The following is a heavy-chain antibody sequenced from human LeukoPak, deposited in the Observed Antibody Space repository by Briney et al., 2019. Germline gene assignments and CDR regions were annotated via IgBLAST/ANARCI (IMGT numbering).Heavy chain of an antibody. CDR1: GLTSRSYG. CDR3: AKGSYYDSSGSFYFDY. V-gene: IGHV3-23*01. CDR2: ISGNSHKT. D-gene: IGHD3-22*01. Sequence: GGSLRLSCVFKGLTSRSYGMNWVRQAPGMGLEWVSRISGNSHKTFYADSVAGRFTISRDNSKNTLYLQMNSLRAEDTAVYYCAKGSYYDSSGSFYFDYWGQGTLVTVSS. J-gene: IGHJ4*02.